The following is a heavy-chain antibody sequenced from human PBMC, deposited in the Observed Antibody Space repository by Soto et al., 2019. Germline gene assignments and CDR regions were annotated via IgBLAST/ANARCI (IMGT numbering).Heavy chain of an antibody. CDR2: IYHSGST. CDR1: GGSISKNGYS. CDR3: ARTVTTGPFFDF. V-gene: IGHV4-30-2*01. D-gene: IGHD4-17*01. Sequence: QLHLQESGSGLVKPSQTLSLTCAVSGGSISKNGYSWSWIRQPPRKGLEWIGYIYHSGSTYCNPSLKSRVSISVDRSNHRFSLNLSSVTAADTAVYYCARTVTTGPFFDFWGQGTLVTVSS. J-gene: IGHJ4*02.